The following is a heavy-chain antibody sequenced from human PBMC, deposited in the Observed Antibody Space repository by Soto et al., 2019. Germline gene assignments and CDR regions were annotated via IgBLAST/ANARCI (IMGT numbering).Heavy chain of an antibody. J-gene: IGHJ4*02. CDR2: ISYDGSNK. CDR1: GFTFSSYA. D-gene: IGHD3-10*01. CDR3: ARAFGYYYGSGDYFDY. Sequence: PGGSLRLSCAASGFTFSSYAMHWVRQAPGKGLEWVAVISYDGSNKYYADSVKGRFTISRDNSKNTLYLQMNSLRAEDTAVYYCARAFGYYYGSGDYFDYWGQGTLVTVSS. V-gene: IGHV3-30-3*01.